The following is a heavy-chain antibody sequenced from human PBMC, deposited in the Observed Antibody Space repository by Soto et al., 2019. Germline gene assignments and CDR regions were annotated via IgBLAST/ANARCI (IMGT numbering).Heavy chain of an antibody. CDR3: ARGGSSTSCYYKWCWFDP. D-gene: IGHD2-2*01. V-gene: IGHV1-69*13. Sequence: PAASVKVSCKASGGTFSSYAISWVRQAPGQGLEWMGGIIPIFGTANYAQKFQGRVTITADESTSTAYMELSSLRSEDTAVYYCARGGSSTSCYYKWCWFDPWGQGTLVTVSS. CDR1: GGTFSSYA. CDR2: IIPIFGTA. J-gene: IGHJ5*02.